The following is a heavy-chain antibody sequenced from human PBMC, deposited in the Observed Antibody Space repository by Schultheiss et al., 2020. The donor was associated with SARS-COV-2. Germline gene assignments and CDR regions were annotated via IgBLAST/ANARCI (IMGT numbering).Heavy chain of an antibody. CDR3: ARDGSSWSTGYFYMDV. V-gene: IGHV3-74*01. CDR2: INSDGSST. J-gene: IGHJ6*03. Sequence: GGSLRLSCAASGFTFSSYWMHWVRQAPGKGLVWVSRINSDGSSTSYADSVKGRFTISRDNSKNTLYLQMNSLRAEDTAVYYCARDGSSWSTGYFYMDVWGKGTTVTVSS. D-gene: IGHD6-13*01. CDR1: GFTFSSYW.